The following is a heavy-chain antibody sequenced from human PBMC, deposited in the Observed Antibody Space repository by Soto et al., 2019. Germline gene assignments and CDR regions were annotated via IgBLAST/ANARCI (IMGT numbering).Heavy chain of an antibody. J-gene: IGHJ5*02. D-gene: IGHD3-10*01. CDR3: AKPITAGGSNS. CDR2: ISASATQT. V-gene: IGHV3-23*01. Sequence: EARILESGGGLAQPGGPLKISCTASGFNFNIYAMSWVRQAPGKGLEWVSGISASATQTYYAESVKGRFAISRDNSKSTLYLQLDSLTPEDTARYYCAKPITAGGSNSWGPGTLVAVSS. CDR1: GFNFNIYA.